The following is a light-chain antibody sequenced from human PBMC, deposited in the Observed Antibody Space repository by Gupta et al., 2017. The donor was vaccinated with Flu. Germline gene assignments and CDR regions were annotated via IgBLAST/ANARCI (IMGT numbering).Light chain of an antibody. CDR1: NIRSKT. J-gene: IGLJ3*02. CDR2: DDS. V-gene: IGLV3-21*02. Sequence: SYVLTQPPSVPAAPRQTARITCGGDNIRSKTVHWYQQKPGQAPVVVVSDDSARPSGIPERFSGSNSGDTATLTISRVEDGDEADYYCQVWDSGSDFWVFGGGTKLTVL. CDR3: QVWDSGSDFWV.